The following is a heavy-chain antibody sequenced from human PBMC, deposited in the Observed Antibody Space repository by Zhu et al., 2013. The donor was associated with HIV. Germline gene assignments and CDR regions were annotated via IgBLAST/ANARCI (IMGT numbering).Heavy chain of an antibody. D-gene: IGHD5-12*01. Sequence: QVQLVQSGAEVKKPGSSVKVSCKASGGTFSSYAISWVRQAPGQGLEWMGWISAYNGNTNYAQKLQGRVTMTTDTSTSTAYMELRSLRSDDTAVYYCARGGGDDWNSFYYYYGMDVWGQGTTVTVSS. J-gene: IGHJ6*02. CDR3: ARGGGDDWNSFYYYYGMDV. CDR1: GGTFSSYA. CDR2: ISAYNGNT. V-gene: IGHV1-18*01.